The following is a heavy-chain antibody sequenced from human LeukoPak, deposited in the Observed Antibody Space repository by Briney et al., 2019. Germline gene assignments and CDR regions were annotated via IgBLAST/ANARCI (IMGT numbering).Heavy chain of an antibody. Sequence: PGGSLRLSCAASGFTFSNYAMSWVRQAPGKGLEWVSYISSSSSTIYYADSVKGRFTISRDNAKNSLYLQMNSLRAEDTAMYYCARGAYCSGASCYSGHWGQGTPVTVSS. V-gene: IGHV3-48*04. CDR3: ARGAYCSGASCYSGH. J-gene: IGHJ4*02. CDR1: GFTFSNYA. CDR2: ISSSSSTI. D-gene: IGHD2-15*01.